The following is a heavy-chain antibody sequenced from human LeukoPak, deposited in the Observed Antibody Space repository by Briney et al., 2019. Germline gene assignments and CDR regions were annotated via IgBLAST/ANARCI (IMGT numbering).Heavy chain of an antibody. CDR1: GHRFTNHW. D-gene: IGHD1-26*01. CDR2: INLGDSDT. CDR3: ARRPYSGSPNWFDP. Sequence: GESLKISCEVSGHRFTNHWIGWVRQMPGKGLEWMGIINLGDSDTKCSPSFQGQVTISLDKSISAAYLQWRSLKASDTAMYYCARRPYSGSPNWFDPWGQGTLVTVSS. J-gene: IGHJ5*02. V-gene: IGHV5-51*01.